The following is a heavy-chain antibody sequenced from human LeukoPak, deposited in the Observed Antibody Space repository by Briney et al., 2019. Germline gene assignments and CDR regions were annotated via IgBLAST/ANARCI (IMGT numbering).Heavy chain of an antibody. D-gene: IGHD3/OR15-3a*01. Sequence: SQTLSLTCTVSGGSISSGSYYWSWIRQPAGKGLEWIGRIYTSGSTYYNTSLKSRVTISVDTSKNQFSLRLNSVTAADTAVYFCARQTGAGLFILPGGQGTLVTVSS. J-gene: IGHJ4*02. CDR2: IYTSGST. CDR3: ARQTGAGLFILP. V-gene: IGHV4-61*02. CDR1: GGSISSGSYY.